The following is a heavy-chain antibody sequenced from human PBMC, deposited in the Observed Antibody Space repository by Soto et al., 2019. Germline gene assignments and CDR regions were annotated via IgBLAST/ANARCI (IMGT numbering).Heavy chain of an antibody. V-gene: IGHV2-5*02. CDR3: AHSSNPYSYGSGSYSGFFDP. D-gene: IGHD3-10*01. J-gene: IGHJ5*02. CDR2: IYWDDDK. CDR1: GFSLSTSGVG. Sequence: QITLKESGPALVKPTQTLTLTCTFSGFSLSTSGVGVGWIRQPPGKALEWLALIYWDDDKRYSPSLKSRLTITQDACINPVVPTMTNMDPVDTATYYCAHSSNPYSYGSGSYSGFFDPWGQGTLVTVSS.